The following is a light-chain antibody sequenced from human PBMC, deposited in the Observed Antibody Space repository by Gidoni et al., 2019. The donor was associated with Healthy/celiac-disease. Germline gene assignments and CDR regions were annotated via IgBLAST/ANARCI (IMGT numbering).Light chain of an antibody. J-gene: IGKJ1*01. CDR2: GAS. Sequence: EIVLTQSPATLSVSPGERATRSCRASQSLSSNLAWYQQNPGRAPRLLIYGASTRATGIPARFSGSGSVTEFTLTISSLQSEDFAVYYCQQYNNSTKTFGQGTKVEIK. CDR1: QSLSSN. CDR3: QQYNNSTKT. V-gene: IGKV3-15*01.